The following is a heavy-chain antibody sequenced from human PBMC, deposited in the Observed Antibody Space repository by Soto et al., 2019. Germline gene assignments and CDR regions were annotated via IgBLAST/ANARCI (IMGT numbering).Heavy chain of an antibody. V-gene: IGHV3-48*03. D-gene: IGHD7-27*01. CDR2: ISTSGSTT. CDR1: GFSFSGLE. J-gene: IGHJ4*02. CDR3: ASQSPHLGPDY. Sequence: GGSLRLSCAASGFSFSGLEMTWVRQAPGKGLEWISYISTSGSTTYYADSVKGRFTISRDNARNSLYLQMNSLRAEDTAIYYCASQSPHLGPDYWGPGXLVTVSS.